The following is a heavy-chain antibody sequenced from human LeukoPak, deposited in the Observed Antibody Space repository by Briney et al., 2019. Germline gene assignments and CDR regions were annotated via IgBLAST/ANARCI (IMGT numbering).Heavy chain of an antibody. D-gene: IGHD4-17*01. J-gene: IGHJ5*02. CDR2: IYYSGST. CDR1: GGSISSSSYY. CDR3: ARREPMTTVTTGFDP. V-gene: IGHV4-39*01. Sequence: SETLSLTCTVSGGSISSSSYYWGWIRQPPGKGLEWIGSIYYSGSTYHNPSLKSRVTISVDTSKNQFSLKLSSVTAADTAVYYCARREPMTTVTTGFDPWGQGTLVTVSS.